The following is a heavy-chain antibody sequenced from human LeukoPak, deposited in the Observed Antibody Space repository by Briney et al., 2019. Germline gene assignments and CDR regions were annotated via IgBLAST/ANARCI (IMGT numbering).Heavy chain of an antibody. CDR2: IYYSGST. Sequence: SETLSLTCTVSGGSISSNSYYWGWIRQPPGKGLEWIGSIYYSGSTYYNPSLKGRVTISVDTSKNQFSLKLSSVTAADTAVYYCARHGSPYYYYYYMDVWGKGTTVTVSS. J-gene: IGHJ6*03. CDR1: GGSISSNSYY. V-gene: IGHV4-39*01. CDR3: ARHGSPYYYYYYMDV.